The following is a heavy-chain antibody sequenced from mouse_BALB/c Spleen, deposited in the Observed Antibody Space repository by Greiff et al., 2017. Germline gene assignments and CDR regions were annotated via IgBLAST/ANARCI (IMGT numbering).Heavy chain of an antibody. CDR1: GYAFTNYL. V-gene: IGHV1-54*01. Sequence: VQLQQSGAELVRPGTSVKVSCKASGYAFTNYLIEWVKQRPGQGLEWIGVINPGSGGTNYNEKFKGKATLTADKSSSTAYMQLSSLTSDDSAVYFCARGYGYVMDYWGQGTSVTVSS. CDR2: INPGSGGT. J-gene: IGHJ4*01. D-gene: IGHD1-2*01. CDR3: ARGYGYVMDY.